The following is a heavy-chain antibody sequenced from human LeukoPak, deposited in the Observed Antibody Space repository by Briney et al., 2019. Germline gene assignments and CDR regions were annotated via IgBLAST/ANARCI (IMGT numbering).Heavy chain of an antibody. Sequence: ASVKVSCKASGYTFTSHYVHWVRQAPGQGLEWVGRINPSDGSTSYAQKFQGRVPMTWDTATGTVYMELSSLRPEDTAMYYCARDLGIGWYMFDYWGQGTLVTVSS. CDR2: INPSDGST. CDR3: ARDLGIGWYMFDY. J-gene: IGHJ4*02. V-gene: IGHV1-46*01. CDR1: GYTFTSHY. D-gene: IGHD6-19*01.